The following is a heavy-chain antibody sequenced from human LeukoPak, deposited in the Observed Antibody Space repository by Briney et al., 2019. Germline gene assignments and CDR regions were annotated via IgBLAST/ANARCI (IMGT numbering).Heavy chain of an antibody. CDR3: ARDGGMLRGLIDS. V-gene: IGHV4-59*12. CDR2: ICYSGRN. D-gene: IGHD3-10*01. J-gene: IGHJ4*02. CDR1: GGSIGSYC. Sequence: SETLSLTCTVSGGSIGSYCWSWIRQPPGKGLEWIGCICYSGRNNYNPSLKSRVTISVDTSKNQFSLNLNSVTAADTAVYYCARDGGMLRGLIDSWGQGTLVTVSS.